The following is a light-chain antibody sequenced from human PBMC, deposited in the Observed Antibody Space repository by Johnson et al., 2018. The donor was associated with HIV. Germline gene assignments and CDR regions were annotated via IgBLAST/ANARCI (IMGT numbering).Light chain of an antibody. Sequence: QSVLTQPPSVSAAPVQKVTISCSGSSSNIGNNYVSWYQQLPGTAPKLLIYDNNQRPSGIPDRFSGSKSGTSATLGITGLQTENEADYYCGTWDSSLSAYVFGIGTKVTGL. V-gene: IGLV1-51*01. J-gene: IGLJ1*01. CDR2: DNN. CDR3: GTWDSSLSAYV. CDR1: SSNIGNNY.